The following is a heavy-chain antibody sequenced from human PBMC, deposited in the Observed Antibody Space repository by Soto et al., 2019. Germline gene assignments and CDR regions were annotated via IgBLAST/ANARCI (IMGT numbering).Heavy chain of an antibody. D-gene: IGHD2-2*02. V-gene: IGHV1-3*01. CDR3: ARGRRSCSGNNCYTEFDF. J-gene: IGHJ5*01. Sequence: ASVKVSCKASGDTLSHYGVSWVRQAPGQRLEWLGWIISVNDKTLYSPKFQGRLAITRDTSANTAYMDLYSLRSEDSAVYYCARGRRSCSGNNCYTEFDFWGQGSLVTVSS. CDR1: GDTLSHYG. CDR2: IISVNDKT.